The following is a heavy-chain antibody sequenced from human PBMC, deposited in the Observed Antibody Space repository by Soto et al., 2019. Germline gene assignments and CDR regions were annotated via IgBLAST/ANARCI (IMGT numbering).Heavy chain of an antibody. Sequence: GGSLRLSCAASGFTFSSYSMNWVRQAPGKGLEWVSYISSSSSTIYYADSVKGRFTISRDNAKNSLYLQMNSLRAEDTAVYYCAREGYVGTVDIVAKRGLSYWGQGTLVTVSS. CDR3: AREGYVGTVDIVAKRGLSY. CDR2: ISSSSSTI. D-gene: IGHD5-12*01. CDR1: GFTFSSYS. J-gene: IGHJ4*02. V-gene: IGHV3-48*01.